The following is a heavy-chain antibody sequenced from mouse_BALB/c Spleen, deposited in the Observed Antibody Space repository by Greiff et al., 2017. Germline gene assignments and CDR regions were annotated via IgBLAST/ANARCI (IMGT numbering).Heavy chain of an antibody. CDR3: ARRGFAY. V-gene: IGHV5-9-4*01. J-gene: IGHJ3*01. CDR1: GFTFSSYA. Sequence: EVKLVESGGGLVKPGGSLKLSCAASGFTFSSYAMSWVRQSPEKRLEWVAEISSGGSYTYYPDTVTGRFTISRDNAKNTLYLEMSSLRSEDTAMYYCARRGFAYWGQGTLVTVSA. CDR2: ISSGGSYT.